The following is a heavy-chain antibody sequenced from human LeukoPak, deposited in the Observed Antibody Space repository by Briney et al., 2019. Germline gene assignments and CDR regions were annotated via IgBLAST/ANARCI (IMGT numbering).Heavy chain of an antibody. CDR2: IYYTGST. D-gene: IGHD6-13*01. CDR3: TGDPSTAAEDWYFDL. J-gene: IGHJ2*01. CDR1: GGSISSYY. Sequence: PSETLSLTCTVSGGSISSYYWSWMRQPPGKGLEWIGYIYYTGSTNYNPSLKGRVTISVDTSKNQFSLRLSSVTAADTAVYFCTGDPSTAAEDWYFDLWGRGTLVTVSS. V-gene: IGHV4-59*01.